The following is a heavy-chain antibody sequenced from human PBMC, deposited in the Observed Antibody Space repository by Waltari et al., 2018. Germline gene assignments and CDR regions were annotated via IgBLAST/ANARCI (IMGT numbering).Heavy chain of an antibody. V-gene: IGHV1-2*02. CDR3: ARDHSSGWTARFDY. D-gene: IGHD6-19*01. J-gene: IGHJ4*02. Sequence: QVQLVQSGAEVKKPGASVKVSCKAYGYTFTGYYMHWVRQAPGQGIEWKGWINPNSGGTIYAQKFQGRVTMTRDTSISTAYMELSRLRSDDTAVYYCARDHSSGWTARFDYWGQGTLVTVSS. CDR1: GYTFTGYY. CDR2: INPNSGGT.